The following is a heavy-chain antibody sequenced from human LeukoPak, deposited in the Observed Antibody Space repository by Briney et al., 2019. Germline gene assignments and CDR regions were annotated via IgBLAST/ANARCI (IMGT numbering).Heavy chain of an antibody. Sequence: GGSLRLSCTASGFTFSDYTMNWVRQAPGKGLEWVSVLYSDGNTKYADSVQGRFTISRDNSKNTLYLEMNSLSPDDTAVYYCARGVEPLAANTLAYWGQGTLVTVSS. D-gene: IGHD1-14*01. V-gene: IGHV3-53*01. CDR1: GFTFSDYT. J-gene: IGHJ4*02. CDR3: ARGVEPLAANTLAY. CDR2: LYSDGNT.